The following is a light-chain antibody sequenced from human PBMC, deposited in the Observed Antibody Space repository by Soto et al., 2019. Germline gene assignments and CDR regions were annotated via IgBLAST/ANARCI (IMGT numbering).Light chain of an antibody. CDR2: DVS. CDR1: SSDVGAYNY. Sequence: QSVLTQPRSVSESPGQSVTISCTGTSSDVGAYNYVSWYQQHPGKVPKLIIYDVSKRPSGVPDRFSGSKSGNTASLTISGLQAEDEADYYCCSFAGTYLVFGGGTKLTVL. CDR3: CSFAGTYLV. V-gene: IGLV2-11*01. J-gene: IGLJ3*02.